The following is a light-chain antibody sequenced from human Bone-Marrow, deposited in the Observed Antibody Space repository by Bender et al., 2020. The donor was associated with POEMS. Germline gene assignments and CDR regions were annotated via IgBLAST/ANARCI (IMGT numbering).Light chain of an antibody. CDR1: SSDVGGHNY. Sequence: QSALTQPASVSGSPGQSITISCTGTSSDVGGHNYVSWYQQHPGKATKLIIFDDFNRPSGVPDRFSGSKSGNTASLTISGLQAVDEADYYCCSYVGSSTLLFGGGTKLTVL. J-gene: IGLJ2*01. CDR2: DDF. CDR3: CSYVGSSTLL. V-gene: IGLV2-14*03.